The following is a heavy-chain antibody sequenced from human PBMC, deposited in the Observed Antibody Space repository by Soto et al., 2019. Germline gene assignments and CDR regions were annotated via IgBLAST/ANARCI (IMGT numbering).Heavy chain of an antibody. Sequence: PGGSLILSCVASGFTFSSYGVHWVRQAPGKGLEWVGVISSDGETKYYADSVKGRFTISRDNSKNTLYLQMDSLRPEDTAVYYCAKEVAVAGDLDYWGHGTLVTVS. CDR1: GFTFSSYG. D-gene: IGHD6-19*01. CDR3: AKEVAVAGDLDY. V-gene: IGHV3-30*18. CDR2: ISSDGETK. J-gene: IGHJ4*01.